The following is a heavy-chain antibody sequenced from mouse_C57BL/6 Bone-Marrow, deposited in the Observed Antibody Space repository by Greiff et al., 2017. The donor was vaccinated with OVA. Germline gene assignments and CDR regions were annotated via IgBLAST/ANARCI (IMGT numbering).Heavy chain of an antibody. V-gene: IGHV1-62-2*01. CDR2: FYPGSGSI. D-gene: IGHD2-1*01. CDR1: GYTFTEYT. Sequence: QVQLQQSGAELVKPGASVKLSCKASGYTFTEYTIHWVKQRSGQGLEWIGWFYPGSGSIKYNEKFKDKATLTADKSSSTVYMELSRLTSEDSAVYFCARHEVRLYYGNYNYAMDDWGQGTSVTVSS. J-gene: IGHJ4*01. CDR3: ARHEVRLYYGNYNYAMDD.